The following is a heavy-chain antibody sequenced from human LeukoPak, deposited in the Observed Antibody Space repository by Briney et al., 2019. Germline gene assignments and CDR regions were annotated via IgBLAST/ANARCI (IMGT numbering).Heavy chain of an antibody. V-gene: IGHV1-46*01. Sequence: ASAKVSCKASGYTFTSYYMHWVRQAPGQGLEWMGIINPSGGSTSYAQKFQGRVTMTRGTSTSTVYMELSSLRSEDTAVYYCARDNSGVPAAIYYFDYWGQGTLVTVSS. J-gene: IGHJ4*02. CDR3: ARDNSGVPAAIYYFDY. CDR1: GYTFTSYY. CDR2: INPSGGST. D-gene: IGHD2-2*01.